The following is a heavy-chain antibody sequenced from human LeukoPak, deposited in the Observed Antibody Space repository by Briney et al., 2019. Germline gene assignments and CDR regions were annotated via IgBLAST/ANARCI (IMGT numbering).Heavy chain of an antibody. V-gene: IGHV1-18*01. CDR1: GYTFTSYG. CDR2: ISAYNGNT. Sequence: ASVKVSCKASGYTFTSYGISWVRQAPGQRLEWMGWISAYNGNTNYAQKLQGRVTMTTDTSTSTAYMELRSLRSDDTAVYYCARESPDIGQQLVHPAWDYWGQGTLVTVSS. D-gene: IGHD6-13*01. CDR3: ARESPDIGQQLVHPAWDY. J-gene: IGHJ4*02.